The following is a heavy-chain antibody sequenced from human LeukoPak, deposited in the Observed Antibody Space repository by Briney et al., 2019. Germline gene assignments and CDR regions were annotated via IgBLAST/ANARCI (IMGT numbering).Heavy chain of an antibody. Sequence: EASVKVSCKASGGTFSSYAISWVRQAPGQGLEWMGRIIPILGIANYAQKFQGRVTITADKSAGTAYMELSSLRSEDTAVYYCARGYSYGSYYFDYWGQGTLVTVSS. V-gene: IGHV1-69*04. CDR2: IIPILGIA. CDR3: ARGYSYGSYYFDY. D-gene: IGHD5-18*01. J-gene: IGHJ4*02. CDR1: GGTFSSYA.